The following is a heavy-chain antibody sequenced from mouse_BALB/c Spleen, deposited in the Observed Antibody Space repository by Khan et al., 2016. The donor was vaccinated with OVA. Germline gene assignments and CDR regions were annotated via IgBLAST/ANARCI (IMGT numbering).Heavy chain of an antibody. CDR1: GFAFSSYD. CDR3: ARPSYYGNPWFNY. V-gene: IGHV5-9*02. D-gene: IGHD2-10*01. J-gene: IGHJ3*01. Sequence: EVELVESGGGLVKPGGSLKLSCAPSGFAFSSYDMSWVRQTPEKRLEWVATISGTGIYTYYPDSVKGRFTISRDNARNTLYLQMSSLGSEDTALYYCARPSYYGNPWFNYWGQGTLVTVSA. CDR2: ISGTGIYT.